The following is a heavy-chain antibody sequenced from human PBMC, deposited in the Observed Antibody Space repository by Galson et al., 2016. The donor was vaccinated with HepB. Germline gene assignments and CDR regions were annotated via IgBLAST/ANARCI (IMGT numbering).Heavy chain of an antibody. CDR2: IVVGNNNT. J-gene: IGHJ4*02. CDR3: ATAKPGSDIRSVFDY. CDR1: GFTFSGPA. Sequence: SVKVSCKASGFTFSGPAVQWVRQVPGQRLEWIGWIVVGNNNTYYAQNFQERVTITRDMSATTAHMELRSLRSEDSAVYYCATAKPGSDIRSVFDYWGQGTLVTVSS. V-gene: IGHV1-58*01. D-gene: IGHD2-2*02.